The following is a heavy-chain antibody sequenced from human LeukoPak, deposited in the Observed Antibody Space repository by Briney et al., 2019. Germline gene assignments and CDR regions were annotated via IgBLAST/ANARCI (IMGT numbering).Heavy chain of an antibody. D-gene: IGHD3-22*01. CDR3: ARARPYYYDSSGFLFDY. J-gene: IGHJ4*02. CDR1: GGSISSGSYY. V-gene: IGHV4-61*02. Sequence: SETLSLTCTVSGGSISSGSYYWSWIRQPAGKGLEWIGRVYTSGSTNYNPSLKSRVTISVDTSKNQFSLKLSSVTAADTAVYYCARARPYYYDSSGFLFDYWGQGTLVTVSS. CDR2: VYTSGST.